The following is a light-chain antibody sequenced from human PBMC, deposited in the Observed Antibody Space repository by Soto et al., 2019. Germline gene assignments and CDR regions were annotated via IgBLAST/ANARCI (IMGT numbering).Light chain of an antibody. CDR2: EVS. V-gene: IGLV2-8*01. J-gene: IGLJ3*02. CDR1: SSDIGGYNY. Sequence: QSALTQPPSASGSPGQSVTISCTGTSSDIGGYNYVSWYQQHPGKAPKLIIYEVSKRPSGVPDRFSGSKSGNTASLTVSGLQAEDEADYYCTSYAGSNNLVFAGGTKLPVL. CDR3: TSYAGSNNLV.